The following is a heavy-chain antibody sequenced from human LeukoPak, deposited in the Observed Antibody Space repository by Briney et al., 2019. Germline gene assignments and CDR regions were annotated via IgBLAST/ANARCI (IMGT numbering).Heavy chain of an antibody. J-gene: IGHJ4*01. V-gene: IGHV3-23*01. D-gene: IGHD2-15*01. CDR1: GFTFATHG. CDR2: TNPADGVT. CDR3: AKGCRFFDF. Sequence: AGSLRLSCAASGFTFATHGMTWVRPAPGKGLEWVSATNPADGVTYYADSVKGRFTISRDNSKNSLYLQMNSLSVEDTGVYYCAKGCRFFDFCGHGGLVTVSS.